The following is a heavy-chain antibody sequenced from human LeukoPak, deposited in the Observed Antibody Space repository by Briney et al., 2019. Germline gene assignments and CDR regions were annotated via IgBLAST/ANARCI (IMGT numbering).Heavy chain of an antibody. Sequence: GGSLRLSCAASGFTFSSYGMHWVRQAPGKGLEWVAFIRYDGSNKYYADSVKGRFTISRDNSKNTLYLQMNSLRAEDTAVYYCAKDPGGQQLVRTYFDYWGQGTLVTVSS. CDR2: IRYDGSNK. J-gene: IGHJ4*02. CDR3: AKDPGGQQLVRTYFDY. CDR1: GFTFSSYG. D-gene: IGHD6-13*01. V-gene: IGHV3-30*02.